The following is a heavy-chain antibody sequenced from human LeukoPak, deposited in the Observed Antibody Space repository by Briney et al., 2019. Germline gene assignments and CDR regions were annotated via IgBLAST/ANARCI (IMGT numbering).Heavy chain of an antibody. CDR3: ATLYYDSSGYHGGDAVDI. Sequence: ASVKVSCTVSGYTLTELSMHWVRQAPGKGLEWMGGFDPEDGETIYAQKFQGRVTMTEDTSTDTAYMELSSLRSEDTAVYYCATLYYDSSGYHGGDAVDIWGQGTMVTVSS. CDR2: FDPEDGET. J-gene: IGHJ3*02. D-gene: IGHD3-22*01. CDR1: GYTLTELS. V-gene: IGHV1-24*01.